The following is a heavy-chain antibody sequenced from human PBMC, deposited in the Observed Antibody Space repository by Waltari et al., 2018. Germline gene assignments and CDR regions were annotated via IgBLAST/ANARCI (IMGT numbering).Heavy chain of an antibody. V-gene: IGHV1-69*08. CDR1: GGPFSSYA. J-gene: IGHJ6*02. CDR3: AREDRGWFRGENYYYGMDV. Sequence: QVQQVQSGDEGKKPGCSVKVSCKASGGPFSSYAISWVRHDTGQGLEWMGRIIPIFGTANYAQKFESRVTITADKSTSTAYMELSSLGSEDTAVYYCAREDRGWFRGENYYYGMDVWGQGTTVTVSS. D-gene: IGHD3-10*01. CDR2: IIPIFGTA.